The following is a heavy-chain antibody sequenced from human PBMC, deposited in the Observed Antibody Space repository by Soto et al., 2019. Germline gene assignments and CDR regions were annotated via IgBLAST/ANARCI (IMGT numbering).Heavy chain of an antibody. CDR1: GFTFSSYA. CDR3: ATLPQKGLPFYFDY. CDR2: ISGSGGST. J-gene: IGHJ4*02. V-gene: IGHV3-23*01. Sequence: GGSLRLSCAASGFTFSSYAMSWVRQAPGKGLEWVSAISGSGGSTYYADSVKGRFTISRDNSKNRLYLQMNSLRAEDTAVYYCATLPQKGLPFYFDYWGQGTLVTVSS. D-gene: IGHD5-12*01.